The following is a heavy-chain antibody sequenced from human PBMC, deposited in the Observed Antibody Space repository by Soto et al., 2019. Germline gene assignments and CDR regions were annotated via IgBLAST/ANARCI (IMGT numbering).Heavy chain of an antibody. CDR2: ISGSGGST. V-gene: IGHV3-23*01. J-gene: IGHJ5*02. CDR1: GFTFSSYA. Sequence: PGGSLRLSCAASGFTFSSYAMSWVRQAPGKGLEWVSAISGSGGSTYYADSVKGRFTISRDNSKNTLYLQMNSLRAEDTAVYYCAKGRQVVPALNWFDPWGQGTLVTVSS. CDR3: AKGRQVVPALNWFDP. D-gene: IGHD3-22*01.